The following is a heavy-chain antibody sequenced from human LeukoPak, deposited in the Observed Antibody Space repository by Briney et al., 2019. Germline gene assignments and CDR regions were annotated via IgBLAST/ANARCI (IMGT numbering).Heavy chain of an antibody. D-gene: IGHD4/OR15-4a*01. CDR3: ARKRLSADSFDI. V-gene: IGHV6-1*01. CDR1: GDSVSSNSTA. Sequence: SQTLSLTCAISGDSVSSNSTAWNWIRQSPSRGLEWLGRTYHRSKWYNDYTVSVKSRITFNPDTSKNQFSLHLNSVTPEDTAVYYCARKRLSADSFDIWGQGTTVTVSS. J-gene: IGHJ3*02. CDR2: TYHRSKWYN.